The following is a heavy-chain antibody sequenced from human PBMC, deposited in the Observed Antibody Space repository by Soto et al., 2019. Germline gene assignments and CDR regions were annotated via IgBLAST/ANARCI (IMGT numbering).Heavy chain of an antibody. V-gene: IGHV1-69*01. CDR3: ARGPWTHKGPKYYFDS. Sequence: QVQLVQSGAEVKNPGSSVKVSCKASGGTFDTFACSWVRQAPGQGLEGLGGISPVFGRANSAQRFQDRVSASADGSTGTAFMELRSLNSDDTAVYYCARGPWTHKGPKYYFDSWGQGTLVTVSS. CDR1: GGTFDTFA. CDR2: ISPVFGRA. J-gene: IGHJ4*02. D-gene: IGHD5-18*01.